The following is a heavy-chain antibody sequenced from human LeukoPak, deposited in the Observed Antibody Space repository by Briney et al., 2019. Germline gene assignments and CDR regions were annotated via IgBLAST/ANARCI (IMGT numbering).Heavy chain of an antibody. V-gene: IGHV3-20*04. Sequence: GGSLRLSCAASGFTFDDYGMSWVRQAPGKGLEWVSGINWNGGSTGYVDSVKGRLTISRDNAKNSLYLQMNSLRAEDTAVYYCARVPGSGLYYYYYMDVWGKGTTVTVSS. CDR3: ARVPGSGLYYYYYMDV. CDR2: INWNGGST. D-gene: IGHD3-10*01. CDR1: GFTFDDYG. J-gene: IGHJ6*03.